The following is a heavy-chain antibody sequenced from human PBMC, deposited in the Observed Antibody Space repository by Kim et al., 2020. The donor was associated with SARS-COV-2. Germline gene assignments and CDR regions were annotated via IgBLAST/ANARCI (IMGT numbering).Heavy chain of an antibody. D-gene: IGHD5-18*01. CDR3: ARGYTAMDL. Sequence: SNTNSADSVKGRFTISRDNAKNTVYLQMNSLTVEDTAVYYCARGYTAMDLWGQGTLVTVSS. V-gene: IGHV3-74*01. CDR2: SNT. J-gene: IGHJ4*02.